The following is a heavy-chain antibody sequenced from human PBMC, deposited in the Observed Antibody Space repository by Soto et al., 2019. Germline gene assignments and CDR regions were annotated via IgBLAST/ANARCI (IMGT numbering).Heavy chain of an antibody. Sequence: PSETLSLTCTVSGGSINNYYWSWVRQPPGKELEWLGYVYYSGSTNYNPSLRSRVTISVDTSNNQFSLKLSSVTAADTAVYYCARTLGGYLDSWGQGTLVTVSS. J-gene: IGHJ4*02. CDR2: VYYSGST. CDR1: GGSINNYY. D-gene: IGHD3-10*01. V-gene: IGHV4-59*01. CDR3: ARTLGGYLDS.